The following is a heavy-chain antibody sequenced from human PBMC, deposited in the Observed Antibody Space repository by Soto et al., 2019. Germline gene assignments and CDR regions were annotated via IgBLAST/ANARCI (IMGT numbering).Heavy chain of an antibody. CDR3: ARDAIGLPSSEYGMDV. D-gene: IGHD2-21*01. CDR1: GYTFTSYG. V-gene: IGHV1-18*04. J-gene: IGHJ6*02. Sequence: ASVKVSCKASGYTFTSYGISWVRQAPGQGLEWMGWISAYNGNTNYAQKLQGRVTMTTDTSTSTAYMELRSLRSDDTAVYYCARDAIGLPSSEYGMDVWGQGTTVTVSS. CDR2: ISAYNGNT.